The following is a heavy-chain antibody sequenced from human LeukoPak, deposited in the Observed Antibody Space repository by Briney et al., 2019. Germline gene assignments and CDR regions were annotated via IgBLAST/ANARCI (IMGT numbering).Heavy chain of an antibody. D-gene: IGHD3-22*01. CDR1: GFTFSSYA. V-gene: IGHV3-48*02. CDR2: ISTTGTTI. Sequence: PGGSLRLSCAASGFTFSSYAMSWVRQAPGKGLEWISYISTTGTTIHYADSVKGRFAISRDNAKSSLYLQMNSLRDEDTAVYYCARDRRPGYYDSSGYPGSYYYYYGMDVWGQGTTVTVSS. CDR3: ARDRRPGYYDSSGYPGSYYYYYGMDV. J-gene: IGHJ6*02.